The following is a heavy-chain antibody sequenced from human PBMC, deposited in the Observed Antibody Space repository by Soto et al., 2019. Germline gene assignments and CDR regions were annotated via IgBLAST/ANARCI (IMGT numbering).Heavy chain of an antibody. Sequence: QVQLVQSGYEVKEPGASVTVSCKASGYTFNNYGITWVQQAPGQGLEWIGWISAYNGNANYAQKFKGIVTLTRETTTTTAYLELRGLSSAETAVDYCARGTRRFGELFDALEIWGQGTMVPVSS. V-gene: IGHV1-18*01. J-gene: IGHJ3*02. CDR3: ARGTRRFGELFDALEI. D-gene: IGHD3-10*01. CDR2: ISAYNGNA. CDR1: GYTFNNYG.